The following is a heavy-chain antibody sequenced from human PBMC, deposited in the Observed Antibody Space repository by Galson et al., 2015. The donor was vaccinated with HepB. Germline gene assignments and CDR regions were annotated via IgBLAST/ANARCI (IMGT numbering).Heavy chain of an antibody. J-gene: IGHJ3*02. D-gene: IGHD6-13*01. Sequence: SLRLSCAASGFTFSSYSMNWVRQAPGKGLEWVSSISSSSSYIYYADSVKGRFTISRDNAKNSLYLQMNSLRAEDTAVYYCARAGEQLVLAFDIWGQGTMVTVSS. CDR2: ISSSSSYI. CDR1: GFTFSSYS. V-gene: IGHV3-21*01. CDR3: ARAGEQLVLAFDI.